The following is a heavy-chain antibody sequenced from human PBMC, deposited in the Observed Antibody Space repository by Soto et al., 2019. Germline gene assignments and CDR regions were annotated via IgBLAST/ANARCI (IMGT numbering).Heavy chain of an antibody. J-gene: IGHJ4*02. CDR2: INHSGST. CDR1: GGSFSGYY. Sequence: QVQLQQWGAGLLKPSETLSLTCAVYGGSFSGYYWSWIRQPPGKGLEWIGEINHSGSTNYNPSLKSRVTISVDTSKNQFSRKLSSVTAADTAVYYCARRAFEYSSSSSNFDYWGQGTLVTVSS. V-gene: IGHV4-34*01. CDR3: ARRAFEYSSSSSNFDY. D-gene: IGHD6-6*01.